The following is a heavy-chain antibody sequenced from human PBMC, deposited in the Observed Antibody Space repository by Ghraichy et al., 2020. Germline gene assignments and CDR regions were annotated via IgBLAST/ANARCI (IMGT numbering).Heavy chain of an antibody. V-gene: IGHV1-2*02. CDR2: INPNSGGT. D-gene: IGHD3-22*01. CDR1: GYTFTGYY. Sequence: ASVKVSCKASGYTFTGYYMHWVRQAPGQGLEWMGWINPNSGGTNYAQKFQGRVTMTRDTSISTACMELSRLRSDDTAVYYCARGDYYDSSGYPTYYYYGMDVWGQGTTVTVSS. J-gene: IGHJ6*02. CDR3: ARGDYYDSSGYPTYYYYGMDV.